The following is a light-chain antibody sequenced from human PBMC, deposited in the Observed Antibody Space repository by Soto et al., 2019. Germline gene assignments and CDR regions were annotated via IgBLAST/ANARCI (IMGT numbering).Light chain of an antibody. CDR3: LQRDSWPPLT. CDR2: DAS. J-gene: IGKJ4*01. Sequence: EIVLTQSPATLSLSPGESATLSCRASQSVRRYLAWYQQKPGQAPRLLIYDASNRATGIPARFSGSGSGTDFTLTISSLEPEDFAVYYCLQRDSWPPLTFGGGTKVEIK. V-gene: IGKV3-11*01. CDR1: QSVRRY.